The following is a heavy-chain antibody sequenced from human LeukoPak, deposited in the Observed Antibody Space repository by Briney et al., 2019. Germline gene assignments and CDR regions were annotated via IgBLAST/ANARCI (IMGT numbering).Heavy chain of an antibody. CDR3: ARDRSSGGSCYHACWFDP. Sequence: GGSLRLSCAASGFTFSSYWMHWVRQAPGKGLEWVAVIWYDGSNKYYADSVKGRFTISRDNSKNTLYLQMNSLRAEDTAVYYCARDRSSGGSCYHACWFDPWGQGTLVTVSS. V-gene: IGHV3-33*08. J-gene: IGHJ5*02. CDR2: IWYDGSNK. D-gene: IGHD2-15*01. CDR1: GFTFSSYW.